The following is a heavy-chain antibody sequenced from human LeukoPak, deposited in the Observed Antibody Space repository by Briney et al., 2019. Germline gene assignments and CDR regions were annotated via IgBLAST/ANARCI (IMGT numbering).Heavy chain of an antibody. Sequence: GGSLRLSCAASGFTFSGHEMNWVRQAPGKGLEWLSYISDSGRTIYYADSVDGRFTISRDNAKNSLFLQMNSLRVEDTAVYFCARGWHYFDFWGQGTPVTVSS. CDR3: ARGWHYFDF. CDR1: GFTFSGHE. D-gene: IGHD6-13*01. J-gene: IGHJ4*02. V-gene: IGHV3-48*03. CDR2: ISDSGRTI.